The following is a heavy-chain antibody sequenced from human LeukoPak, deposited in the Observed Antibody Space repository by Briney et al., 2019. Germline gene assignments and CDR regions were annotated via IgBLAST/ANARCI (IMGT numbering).Heavy chain of an antibody. CDR3: ARAKYDFWSGYYSRIGFPDY. Sequence: GESLKISCKGSGYSFTSYWIGWVRQMPGKGLEWMGIIYPGDSDTRYSPSFQGQVTISADKSISTAYLQWSSLKASDTAMYYCARAKYDFWSGYYSRIGFPDYWGQGTLVTVSS. CDR1: GYSFTSYW. CDR2: IYPGDSDT. J-gene: IGHJ4*02. V-gene: IGHV5-51*01. D-gene: IGHD3-3*01.